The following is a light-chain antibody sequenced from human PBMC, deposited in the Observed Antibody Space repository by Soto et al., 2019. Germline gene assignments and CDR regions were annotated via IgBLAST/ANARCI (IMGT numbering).Light chain of an antibody. CDR2: QVT. Sequence: QSVLTQPASVSGSPGQSITISCTGTSSDIGGYYYVSWYQHHPGKAPKLLIYQVTNRPSRVSNRFSGSKSGNTASLTISGLQADDEADYYCSSYTRNNTYVFGTGTKVTV. J-gene: IGLJ1*01. CDR1: SSDIGGYYY. V-gene: IGLV2-14*01. CDR3: SSYTRNNTYV.